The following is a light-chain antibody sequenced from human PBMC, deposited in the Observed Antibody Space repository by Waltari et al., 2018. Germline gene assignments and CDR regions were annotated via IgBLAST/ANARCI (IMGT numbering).Light chain of an antibody. J-gene: IGLJ1*01. CDR1: NSNLGRNY. CDR3: ASWDDSHYV. CDR2: RNK. V-gene: IGLV1-47*01. Sequence: QSVLTQPPSASETPGQRVTISCSGSNSNLGRNYLYWYQQLPGTAPKLLIYRNKQGPAGVPDRFSASKSGTSASLAIDGLRSEDEAVYYCASWDDSHYVFGPGTQVTVL.